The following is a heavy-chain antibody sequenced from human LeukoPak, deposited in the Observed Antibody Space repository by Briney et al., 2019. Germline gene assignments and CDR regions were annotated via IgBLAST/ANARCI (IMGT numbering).Heavy chain of an antibody. CDR1: GYTFTSYD. J-gene: IGHJ3*02. CDR2: IIPIFGTA. Sequence: ASVKVSCKASGYTFTSYDINWVRQAPGQGLEWMGGIIPIFGTANYAQKFQGRVTITADESTSTAYMELSSLRSEDTAVYYCASCRYYEEQHQAFDIWGQGTMVTVSS. CDR3: ASCRYYEEQHQAFDI. V-gene: IGHV1-69*13. D-gene: IGHD1-26*01.